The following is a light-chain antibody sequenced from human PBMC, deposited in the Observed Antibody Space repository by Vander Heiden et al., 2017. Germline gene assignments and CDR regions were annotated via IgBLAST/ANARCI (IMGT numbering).Light chain of an antibody. J-gene: IGLJ3*02. V-gene: IGLV4-69*01. CDR1: SGHISYA. Sequence: QLVLTQSPSASASLGASVKLTCTLTSGHISYAIAWLQQQPQKGPRYLLKLNIDGTHIRGDGIPDRFSGSSSGDARSLTISSLQSDDEGDYYCQTWGTAMLVFGGGTKLTVL. CDR3: QTWGTAMLV. CDR2: LNIDGTH.